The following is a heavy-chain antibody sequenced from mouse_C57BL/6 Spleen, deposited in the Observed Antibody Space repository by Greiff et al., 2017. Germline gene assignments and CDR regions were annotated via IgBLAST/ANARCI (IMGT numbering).Heavy chain of an antibody. Sequence: VQLQQSGPELVKPGASVKISCKASGYTFTDYYMNWVKQSHGKSLEWIGDINPNNGGTSYNQKFKGKATLTVDKSSSTAYMELRSLTSEDSAVYYCAIRRYYAMDYWGRGTSVTVSS. CDR2: INPNNGGT. D-gene: IGHD2-12*01. CDR3: AIRRYYAMDY. J-gene: IGHJ4*01. CDR1: GYTFTDYY. V-gene: IGHV1-26*01.